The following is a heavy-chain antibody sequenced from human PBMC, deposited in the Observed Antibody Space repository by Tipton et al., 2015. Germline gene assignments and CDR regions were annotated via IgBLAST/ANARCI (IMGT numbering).Heavy chain of an antibody. CDR2: ISAFTGNT. D-gene: IGHD3-3*01. V-gene: IGHV1-18*01. Sequence: QSGPEVKKPGASVKVSCKASGYTFTSYGISWVRQAPGQGLEWMGWISAFTGNTNYAQSVQGRVTMTRDTSTSTAYMELRSLRSDDTAVYYCTREGTYDFWSGYYVVDIWGQGTMVTVSS. CDR3: TREGTYDFWSGYYVVDI. J-gene: IGHJ3*02. CDR1: GYTFTSYG.